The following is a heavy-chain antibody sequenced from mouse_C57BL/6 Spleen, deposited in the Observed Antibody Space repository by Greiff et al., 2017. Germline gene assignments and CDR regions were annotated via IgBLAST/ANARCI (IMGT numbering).Heavy chain of an antibody. Sequence: QVQLQQPGAELVKPGASVKLSCKASGYTFTSYWMHWVKQRPGQGLEWIGMIHPNSGSTNYNEKFKSKATLTVDKSSRTAYMQLSSLTSEDSAVYYCARCGLYAGYYNEPYYCDYWGQGTTLTVSS. CDR3: ARCGLYAGYYNEPYYCDY. CDR2: IHPNSGST. J-gene: IGHJ2*01. CDR1: GYTFTSYW. V-gene: IGHV1-64*01. D-gene: IGHD2-3*01.